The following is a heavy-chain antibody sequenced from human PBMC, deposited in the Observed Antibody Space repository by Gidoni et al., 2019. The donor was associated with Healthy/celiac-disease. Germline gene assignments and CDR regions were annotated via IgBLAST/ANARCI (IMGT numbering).Heavy chain of an antibody. CDR3: ASPLYYYDSSGYSGRGPPDAFDI. V-gene: IGHV3-33*01. CDR2: IWYDGSNK. J-gene: IGHJ3*02. Sequence: QGQPVESGGGVVQPGRALRLSCAASGFTFSSYGMHWVRRAPGKGREWVAVIWYDGSNKYDADAVKGRFTISRDNSKNTLYLQMNSLRAEDTAVYYCASPLYYYDSSGYSGRGPPDAFDIWGQGTMVTVSS. CDR1: GFTFSSYG. D-gene: IGHD3-22*01.